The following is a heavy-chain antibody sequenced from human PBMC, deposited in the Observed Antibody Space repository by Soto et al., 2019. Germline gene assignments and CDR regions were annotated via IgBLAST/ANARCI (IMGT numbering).Heavy chain of an antibody. J-gene: IGHJ4*02. CDR2: IIPIFGTA. CDR3: ARGYTVTTSLDWFGY. Sequence: QVQLVQSGAEVKKPGSSVKVSCKASGGTFSSYAISWVRQAPGQGLEWMGGIIPIFGTANYAQKFQGRVTIXXAXSXXTAYMELSSLRSEDTAVYYCARGYTVTTSLDWFGYWGQGTLVTVSS. V-gene: IGHV1-69*12. CDR1: GGTFSSYA. D-gene: IGHD4-17*01.